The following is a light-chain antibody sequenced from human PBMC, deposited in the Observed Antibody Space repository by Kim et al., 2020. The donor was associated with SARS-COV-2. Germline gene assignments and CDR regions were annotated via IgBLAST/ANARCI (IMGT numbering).Light chain of an antibody. J-gene: IGLJ3*02. CDR3: QSADSSGTWV. Sequence: VSPGQPARITCSGDALPKQYAYWYQQKPGQAPVLGIYKDSERPSGIPERFSGSSSGTTVTLTISGVQAEDEADYYCQSADSSGTWVFGGGTQLTVL. V-gene: IGLV3-25*03. CDR2: KDS. CDR1: ALPKQY.